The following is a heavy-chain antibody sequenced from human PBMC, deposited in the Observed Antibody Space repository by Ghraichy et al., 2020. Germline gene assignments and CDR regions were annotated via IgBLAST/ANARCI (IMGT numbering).Heavy chain of an antibody. CDR3: ATRYYYGSGSYDDEVFDI. CDR2: IYYNGGT. D-gene: IGHD3-10*01. J-gene: IGHJ3*02. CDR1: GGSIDTYY. V-gene: IGHV4-59*08. Sequence: SETLSLTCTVSGGSIDTYYWNWIRQPPGKGLEWIGYIYYNGGTKYNPSLKSRVTISLDPSKNQFSLNLSSLTAADTALYYCATRYYYGSGSYDDEVFDIWGQGTMVTVSS.